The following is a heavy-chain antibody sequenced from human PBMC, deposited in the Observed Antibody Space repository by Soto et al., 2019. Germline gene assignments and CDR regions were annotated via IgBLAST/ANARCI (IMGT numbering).Heavy chain of an antibody. D-gene: IGHD3-22*01. CDR3: ARDGSYYYDSSGYQRERWFDA. CDR1: GASITTYY. Sequence: PSETLSLTCAVSGASITTYYWIWIRQPPGKGLEWIGAISCSGSTNYHPSLKSRVTMSVDTSKNQFSLKLSSVTAADTAVYYCARDGSYYYDSSGYQRERWFDAWGQGTLVTVSS. V-gene: IGHV4-59*12. J-gene: IGHJ5*02. CDR2: ISCSGST.